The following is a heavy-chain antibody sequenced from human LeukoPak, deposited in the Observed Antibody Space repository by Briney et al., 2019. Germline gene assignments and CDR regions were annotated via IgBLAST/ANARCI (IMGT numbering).Heavy chain of an antibody. V-gene: IGHV3-23*01. CDR2: ISGSGGST. D-gene: IGHD1-14*01. Sequence: GGSLTLSCAASGFTFRSYGMHWVRQAPGEGLEWVSTISGSGGSTYYADSVKGRFTISRDNSKNTLYLQMNSLRAEDTAVYYCAKGPEQFDYWGQGTLVTLSS. CDR3: AKGPEQFDY. J-gene: IGHJ4*02. CDR1: GFTFRSYG.